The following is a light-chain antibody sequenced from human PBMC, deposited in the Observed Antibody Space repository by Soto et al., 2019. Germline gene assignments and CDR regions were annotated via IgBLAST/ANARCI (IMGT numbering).Light chain of an antibody. Sequence: EIVLTQSPATLSLSPGERATLSCRASQSIRSPFLAWYQQKPGQAPRLFIHGASSRATGIPDRFSGSGSGIDFTLTMSRLEPEDFAVYYCGADEWTFGQGTKVE. CDR2: GAS. J-gene: IGKJ1*01. CDR1: QSIRSPF. V-gene: IGKV3-20*01. CDR3: GADEWT.